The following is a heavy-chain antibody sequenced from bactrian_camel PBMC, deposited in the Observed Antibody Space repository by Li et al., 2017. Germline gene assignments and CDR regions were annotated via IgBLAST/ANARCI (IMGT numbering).Heavy chain of an antibody. J-gene: IGHJ6*01. CDR2: IDSDGRT. CDR3: AVEGDGDYCVPGALVFGF. CDR1: ENNYSDC. D-gene: IGHD1*01. V-gene: IGHV3S53*01. Sequence: HVQLVESGGGSVQAGGALRLSCVASENNYSDCMAWFRQAPGKEREGVAAIDSDGRTTYADSVKGRFTISKDNAKNTLYLQMNSLKPEDSAMYYCAVEGDGDYCVPGALVFGFWDQGTQVTVS.